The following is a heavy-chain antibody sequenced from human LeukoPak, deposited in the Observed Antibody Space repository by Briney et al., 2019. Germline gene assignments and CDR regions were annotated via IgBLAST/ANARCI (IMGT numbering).Heavy chain of an antibody. J-gene: IGHJ4*02. CDR1: GYTFTGYY. CDR2: INPNSGGT. V-gene: IGHV1-2*02. D-gene: IGHD2-15*01. CDR3: AREGIVVVVAAFDY. Sequence: ASVKVSCKASGYTFTGYYMHWVRQAPGQGLEWMGWINPNSGGTNYAQKFQGRVTMTRDTSISTAYMELSRLRSVDTAVYYCAREGIVVVVAAFDYWGQGTLVTVSS.